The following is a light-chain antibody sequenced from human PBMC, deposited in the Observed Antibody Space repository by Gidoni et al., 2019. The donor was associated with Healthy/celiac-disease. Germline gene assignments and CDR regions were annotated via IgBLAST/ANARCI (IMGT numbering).Light chain of an antibody. Sequence: EIVMQQSPATLSVSPGERATLSCRASQSVSSNLAWYQQKPGQAPRLLIYGASTRATGIPARFSGSGSGTEFTLTISSLQSEDFAVYYCQQYNNWPRTFGQGTKEEIK. CDR3: QQYNNWPRT. CDR2: GAS. CDR1: QSVSSN. J-gene: IGKJ1*01. V-gene: IGKV3-15*01.